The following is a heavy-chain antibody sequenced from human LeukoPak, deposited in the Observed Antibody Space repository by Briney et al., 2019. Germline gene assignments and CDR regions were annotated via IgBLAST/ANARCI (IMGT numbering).Heavy chain of an antibody. V-gene: IGHV3-33*08. D-gene: IGHD6-19*01. CDR3: ARDLGYSSGHPFDY. CDR2: IWYDGSNK. CDR1: GFTFSSSW. J-gene: IGHJ4*02. Sequence: TGGSLRLSCAASGFTFSSSWMHWVRQAPGKGLEWVALIWYDGSNKYYGDSVKGRFTISRDNSKNTLYLQMNSLRAEDTAVYYCARDLGYSSGHPFDYWGQGTLVTVSS.